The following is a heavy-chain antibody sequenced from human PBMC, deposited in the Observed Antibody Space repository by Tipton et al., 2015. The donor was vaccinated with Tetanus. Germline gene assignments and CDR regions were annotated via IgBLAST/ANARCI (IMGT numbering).Heavy chain of an antibody. V-gene: IGHV4-39*01. CDR1: GGSLSSGTFY. CDR3: ARSADNWFDP. J-gene: IGHJ5*02. CDR2: IYYNGNA. Sequence: TLSLTCSLSGGSLSSGTFYWDWIRQRPGKGLEWVGNIYYNGNALENPSLKGRVTLSLDKSKNQFSLGLSSVTAADTGIYYCARSADNWFDPWGQGILVTVSS.